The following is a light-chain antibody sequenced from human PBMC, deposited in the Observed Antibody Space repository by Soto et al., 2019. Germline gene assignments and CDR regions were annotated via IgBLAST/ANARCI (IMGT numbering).Light chain of an antibody. CDR2: KAS. J-gene: IGKJ1*01. CDR1: QSVNTC. V-gene: IGKV1-5*03. Sequence: DIQLTQSPSSLSASVGDRVTITCRASQSVNTCLAWYQQKPGKAPNLLVFKASSVESGVPSRFNASGSGTEFTLTINSLLPEDVATYYCQQYDGYARSFGQGTKVDVK. CDR3: QQYDGYARS.